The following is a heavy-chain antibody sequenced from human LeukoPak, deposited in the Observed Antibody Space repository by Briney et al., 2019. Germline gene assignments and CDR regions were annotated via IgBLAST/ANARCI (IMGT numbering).Heavy chain of an antibody. J-gene: IGHJ4*02. CDR2: ISGSGGST. Sequence: HPGGSLRLSCAASGFTFDDYAMHWVRQAPGKGLEWVSAISGSGGSTYYADSVKGRFTISRDNSKNTLYLQMNSLRAEDTAVYYCAKATGRAARDYWGQGTLVTVSS. CDR3: AKATGRAARDY. D-gene: IGHD6-13*01. CDR1: GFTFDDYA. V-gene: IGHV3-23*01.